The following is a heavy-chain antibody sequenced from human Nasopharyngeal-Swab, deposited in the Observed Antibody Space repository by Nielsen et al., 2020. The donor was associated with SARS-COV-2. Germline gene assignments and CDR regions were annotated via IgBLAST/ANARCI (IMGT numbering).Heavy chain of an antibody. CDR1: GFTFSSYS. V-gene: IGHV3-21*01. CDR2: ISSSSSYI. Sequence: GGSLRLSCAASGFTFSSYSMNWVRQAPGKGLEWVSSISSSSSYIYYADSVKGRFTISRDNAKNSLYLQMNSLRAEDTAVYYYARDRSYCSSTSCYTSGENYYYMDVWGKGTTVTVSS. J-gene: IGHJ6*03. D-gene: IGHD2-2*02. CDR3: ARDRSYCSSTSCYTSGENYYYMDV.